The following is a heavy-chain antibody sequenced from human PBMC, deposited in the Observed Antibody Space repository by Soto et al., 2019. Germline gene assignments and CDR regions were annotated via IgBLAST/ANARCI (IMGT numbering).Heavy chain of an antibody. D-gene: IGHD1-1*01. V-gene: IGHV3-9*01. CDR1: GFTFDDYA. Sequence: GGSLRLSCAASGFTFDDYAMHWVRQAPGKGLEWVSGISWNSGSIGYADSVKGRFTISRDNAKNSLYLQMNSLRAEDTALYYCAKVGVVIIDRAGTTSTDYWGQGTLVTVSS. J-gene: IGHJ4*02. CDR2: ISWNSGSI. CDR3: AKVGVVIIDRAGTTSTDY.